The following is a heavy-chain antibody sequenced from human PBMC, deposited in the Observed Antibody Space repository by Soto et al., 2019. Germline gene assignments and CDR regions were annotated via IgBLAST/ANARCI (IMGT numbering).Heavy chain of an antibody. J-gene: IGHJ6*02. V-gene: IGHV3-30*18. Sequence: QVQLVESGGGVVQPGRSLRLSCAASGFTFSSYGMHWVRQAPGTGLEWVAVISYDGSNKYYADSVKGRFTISRDNSKNTLYLQMNSLRAEDTAVYYCAKDSSSWSYYYYGMDVWGQGTTVTVSS. CDR1: GFTFSSYG. D-gene: IGHD6-13*01. CDR2: ISYDGSNK. CDR3: AKDSSSWSYYYYGMDV.